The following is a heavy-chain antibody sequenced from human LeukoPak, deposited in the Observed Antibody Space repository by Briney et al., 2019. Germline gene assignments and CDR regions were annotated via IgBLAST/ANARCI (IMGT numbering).Heavy chain of an antibody. D-gene: IGHD6-19*01. V-gene: IGHV1-69*13. CDR1: GGTFSSYA. CDR2: IIPIFGTA. J-gene: IGHJ4*02. Sequence: GASVKVSCKASGGTFSSYAISWVRQAPGQGLEWMGGIIPIFGTANYAQKFQGRVTITADESTSTAYMELSSLRSEDTAVYYCAKAHGYSSGWYYHDYWGQGTLVTVSS. CDR3: AKAHGYSSGWYYHDY.